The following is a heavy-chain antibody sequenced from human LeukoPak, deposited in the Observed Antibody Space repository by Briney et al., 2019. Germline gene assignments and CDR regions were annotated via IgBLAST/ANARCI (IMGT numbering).Heavy chain of an antibody. J-gene: IGHJ6*02. V-gene: IGHV3-23*01. CDR1: GFTFSAYA. D-gene: IGHD2-21*01. CDR2: IIGRGSSA. CDR3: AKPSGNVVAVPMDV. Sequence: GGSLRLSCAASGFTFSAYAMNWVRQAPGKGLEWVSSIIGRGSSAFYANSVKGRFTISRDNSKNILYLQMNSLTAADTATYYCAKPSGNVVAVPMDVWGQGTTVTVSS.